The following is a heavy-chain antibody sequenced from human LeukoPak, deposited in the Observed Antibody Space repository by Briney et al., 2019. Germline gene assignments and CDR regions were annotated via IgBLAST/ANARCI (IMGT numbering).Heavy chain of an antibody. D-gene: IGHD5/OR15-5a*01. V-gene: IGHV3-21*01. J-gene: IGHJ6*02. CDR2: ISSSSDYI. CDR1: GFTFSDYS. CDR3: ARSRSVSNYKGMDV. Sequence: GGSLRLSCPASGFTFSDYSMSWVRQAPGKGLEWVSSISSSSDYIYYADSVKGRFTFSRDNARNSLYLQMNSLRAEDTAVYYCARSRSVSNYKGMDVWGQGTTVTVSS.